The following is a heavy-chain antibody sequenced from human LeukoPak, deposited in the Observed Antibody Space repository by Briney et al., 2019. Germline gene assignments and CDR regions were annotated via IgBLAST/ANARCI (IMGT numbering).Heavy chain of an antibody. V-gene: IGHV3-48*03. CDR1: GFTLSSYE. Sequence: PGGSLRLSCAASGFTLSSYEMNWVRQAPGKGLEWVSYISSSGSTIYYADSVKGRFTISRDNAKNSLYLQMNSLKTEDTAVYYCTRQLSVGATGYWGQGTLVTVSS. D-gene: IGHD1-26*01. J-gene: IGHJ4*02. CDR2: ISSSGSTI. CDR3: TRQLSVGATGY.